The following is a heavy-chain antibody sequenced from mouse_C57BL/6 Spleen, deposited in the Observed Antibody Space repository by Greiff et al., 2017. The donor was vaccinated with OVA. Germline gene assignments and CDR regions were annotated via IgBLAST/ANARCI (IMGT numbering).Heavy chain of an antibody. CDR3: AREEGLRREYWYFDV. Sequence: EVMLVESGGGLVKPGGSLKLSCAASGFTFSSYAMSWVRQTPEKRLEWVATISDGGSYTYYPDNVKGRFTISRDNAKNNLYLQMRHLKSEDTAMYYCAREEGLRREYWYFDVWGTGTTVTVSS. V-gene: IGHV5-4*01. CDR2: ISDGGSYT. J-gene: IGHJ1*03. D-gene: IGHD2-4*01. CDR1: GFTFSSYA.